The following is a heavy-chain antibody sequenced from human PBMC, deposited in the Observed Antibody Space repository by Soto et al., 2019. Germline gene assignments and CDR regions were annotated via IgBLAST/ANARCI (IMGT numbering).Heavy chain of an antibody. J-gene: IGHJ4*02. CDR2: MSSSGST. CDR1: GGSLSSSSSY. D-gene: IGHD5-12*01. V-gene: IGHV4-39*01. CDR3: ARHRVPSVYDPIPGCFDS. Sequence: QLQLQESGPGLVKPSETLSLTCTVSGGSLSSSSSYWGWIRQPPGKGLEWIGSMSSSGSTYHNPSLNIRVTWSADTSPSRFSLKLTSVTAADTAVYYCARHRVPSVYDPIPGCFDSWGQGILVTASS.